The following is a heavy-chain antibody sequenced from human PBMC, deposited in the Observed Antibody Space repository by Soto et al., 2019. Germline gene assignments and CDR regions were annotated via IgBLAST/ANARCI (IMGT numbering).Heavy chain of an antibody. D-gene: IGHD3-3*01. J-gene: IGHJ6*03. Sequence: PSGTLSLTCAVYGGSFSGYYWSWIRQPPGKGLEWIGEINHSGSTNYNPSLKSRVTISVDTSKNQFSLKLSSVTAADTAVYYCARTGPSRSVFGRTVYYYYIDVWSKGTTVTGSS. V-gene: IGHV4-34*01. CDR2: INHSGST. CDR1: GGSFSGYY. CDR3: ARTGPSRSVFGRTVYYYYIDV.